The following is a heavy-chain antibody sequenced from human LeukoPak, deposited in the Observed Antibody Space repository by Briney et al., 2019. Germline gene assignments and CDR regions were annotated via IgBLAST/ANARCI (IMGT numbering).Heavy chain of an antibody. CDR2: IYYSGTT. J-gene: IGHJ4*02. Sequence: PSETLSLTCTVSGGSISGYYWSWIRQPPGKGLEWIGYIYYSGTTSYNPSLKSRLTISVDTSKNHFSLQLSSVTASDTAVYYCARSARGLDYWGQGSLVIVSS. V-gene: IGHV4-59*01. D-gene: IGHD3-10*01. CDR1: GGSISGYY. CDR3: ARSARGLDY.